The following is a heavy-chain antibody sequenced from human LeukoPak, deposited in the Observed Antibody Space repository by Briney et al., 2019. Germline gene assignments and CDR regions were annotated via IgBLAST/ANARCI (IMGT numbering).Heavy chain of an antibody. V-gene: IGHV3-9*01. Sequence: PGGSLRLSCAASGFTFDDYAMHWARQAPGKGLEWVSGISWNSGSIGYADSVKGRFTISRDNAKNSLYLQMNSLRAEDTALYYCAKDPGSGSYHWEGFDYWGQGTLVTVSS. CDR3: AKDPGSGSYHWEGFDY. J-gene: IGHJ4*02. CDR1: GFTFDDYA. CDR2: ISWNSGSI. D-gene: IGHD1-26*01.